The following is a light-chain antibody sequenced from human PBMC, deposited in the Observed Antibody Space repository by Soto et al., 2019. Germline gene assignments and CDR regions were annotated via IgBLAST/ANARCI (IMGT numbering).Light chain of an antibody. CDR3: QQYNSWPPT. Sequence: EVVMIQSPATLSASPGERVTLSCRASQSVSDNLAWYHQKPGQAPRLLISGASTRATGLAARFSGSGSGTEFTLTISSLQSEDFAVYYCQQYNSWPPTFGQGTKVEIQ. J-gene: IGKJ1*01. CDR1: QSVSDN. CDR2: GAS. V-gene: IGKV3-15*01.